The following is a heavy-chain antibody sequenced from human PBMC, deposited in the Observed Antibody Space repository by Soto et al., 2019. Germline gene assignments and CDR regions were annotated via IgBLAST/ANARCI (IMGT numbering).Heavy chain of an antibody. V-gene: IGHV1-3*01. J-gene: IGHJ4*02. CDR3: ARDPANISTGRFDY. CDR1: GYTFTSYT. Sequence: QVQLVQSGAEVKKPGASVKVSCKASGYTFTSYTMHWVRQAPGQRLEWMGWINAGNGNTKYSQKFQGRVTISRDTSASTAYMELSSLRSEETALYYCARDPANISTGRFDYWGQGTLVTVSS. CDR2: INAGNGNT. D-gene: IGHD3-9*01.